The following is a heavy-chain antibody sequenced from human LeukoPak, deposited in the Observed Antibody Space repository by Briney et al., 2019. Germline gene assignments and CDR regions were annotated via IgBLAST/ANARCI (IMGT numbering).Heavy chain of an antibody. CDR1: GFTFSRYW. Sequence: GGSLRLPCAASGFTFSRYWMQWVRQAPGKGLVWVSRIHKDGSSPIYADSVKGRFTISRDNAKNTLSLQMNSLRAEDTAVYYCAREAYGTGNFYSDSWGQGILVTVSS. V-gene: IGHV3-74*01. CDR3: AREAYGTGNFYSDS. D-gene: IGHD3-10*01. J-gene: IGHJ4*02. CDR2: IHKDGSSP.